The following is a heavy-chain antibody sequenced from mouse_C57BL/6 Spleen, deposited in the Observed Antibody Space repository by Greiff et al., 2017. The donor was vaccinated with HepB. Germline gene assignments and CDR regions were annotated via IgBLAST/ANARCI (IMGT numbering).Heavy chain of an antibody. CDR1: GYAFSSSW. CDR2: IYPGDGDT. CDR3: ARRYYGLFDY. V-gene: IGHV1-82*01. D-gene: IGHD1-2*01. Sequence: LVEPGASVKISCKASGYAFSSSWMNWVKQRPGKGLEWIGRIYPGDGDTNYNGKFKGKATLTADKSSITAYMQLSSLTSEDSAVYFCARRYYGLFDYWGQGTTLTVSS. J-gene: IGHJ2*01.